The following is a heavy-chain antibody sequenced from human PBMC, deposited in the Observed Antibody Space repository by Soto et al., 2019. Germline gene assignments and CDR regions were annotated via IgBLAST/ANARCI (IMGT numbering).Heavy chain of an antibody. CDR1: GYSFTSYW. D-gene: IGHD2-2*01. Sequence: PGESLKISCKGSGYSFTSYWIGWVRQMPGKXLEWMGIIYPGGSDIRYSPSFQGQVTISADKSISTAYLQWSSLKASDTAMYYCARGGGDIVVVPAAVVQLWLPAFDYWGQGTLVTVSS. CDR3: ARGGGDIVVVPAAVVQLWLPAFDY. V-gene: IGHV5-51*01. J-gene: IGHJ4*02. CDR2: IYPGGSDI.